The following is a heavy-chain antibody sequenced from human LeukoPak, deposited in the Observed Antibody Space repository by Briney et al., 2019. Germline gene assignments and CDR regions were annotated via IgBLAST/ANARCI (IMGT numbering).Heavy chain of an antibody. D-gene: IGHD2-15*01. CDR2: IYDSGST. J-gene: IGHJ3*02. V-gene: IGHV4-30-4*08. CDR3: ARDCSGGSCYGAFDI. Sequence: SETLSLTCTVSGGSVSSGSYYWSWIRQPPGKGLEWIGYIYDSGSTYYNPSLKSRITISVDTSENRFSLKLSSVTATDTAVYYCARDCSGGSCYGAFDIWGQGTMVTVSS. CDR1: GGSVSSGSYY.